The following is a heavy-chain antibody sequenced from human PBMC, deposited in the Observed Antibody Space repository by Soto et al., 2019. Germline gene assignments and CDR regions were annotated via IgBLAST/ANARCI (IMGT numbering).Heavy chain of an antibody. CDR3: AREKRFLEWLPSNNWFDP. CDR1: GCSINTYNLF. D-gene: IGHD3-3*01. CDR2: IHYGGNA. Sequence: SETLSLTCTVSGCSINTYNLFWAWVRQPPGKGLEWIASIHYGGNAYYSPSLTTRATISRDTSKNQFSLKLSSVTAADTAVYYCAREKRFLEWLPSNNWFDPWGQGTLVTVSS. V-gene: IGHV4-39*02. J-gene: IGHJ5*02.